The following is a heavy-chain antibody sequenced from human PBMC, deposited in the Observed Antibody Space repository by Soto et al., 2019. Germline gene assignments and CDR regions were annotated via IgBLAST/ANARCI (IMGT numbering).Heavy chain of an antibody. CDR3: ARASYGDYEYFFDY. CDR2: ISSSSSTI. V-gene: IGHV3-48*01. J-gene: IGHJ4*02. D-gene: IGHD4-17*01. Sequence: VQLVESGGGLVQPGGSLRLSCAASGFTFSSYSMNWVRQAPGKGLEWVSYISSSSSTIYYADSVKGRFTISRDNAKNSLYLQMNSLRAEDTAVYYCARASYGDYEYFFDYWGQGTLVTVSS. CDR1: GFTFSSYS.